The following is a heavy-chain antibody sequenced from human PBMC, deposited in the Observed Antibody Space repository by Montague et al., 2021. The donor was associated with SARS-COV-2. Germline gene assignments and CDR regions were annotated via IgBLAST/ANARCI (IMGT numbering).Heavy chain of an antibody. CDR2: TYYRSKWYS. CDR3: VRYSGWFYFDF. J-gene: IGHJ4*02. Sequence: CAISGDSVSSNSVAWSWIGQSPSRGLEWLGRTYYRSKWYSDYAPSVRGRLTVNPDASKNEFSLELNYVTPGDTAVYYCVRYSGWFYFDFWGQGTLVTVSS. D-gene: IGHD6-19*01. CDR1: GDSVSSNSVA. V-gene: IGHV6-1*01.